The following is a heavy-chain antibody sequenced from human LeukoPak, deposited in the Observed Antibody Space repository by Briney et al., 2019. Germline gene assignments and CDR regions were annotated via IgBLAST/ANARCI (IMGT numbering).Heavy chain of an antibody. CDR3: AGGLYYYGSGSYYNMHTDDAFDI. D-gene: IGHD3-10*01. J-gene: IGHJ3*02. V-gene: IGHV4-34*01. CDR1: GGSFSGYY. Sequence: SETLSLTCAVYGGSFSGYYWSWIRQPPGKGLEWIGEINHSGSTNYNPSLKNRVTISVDTSKNQFSLKLSSVTAADTAVYYCAGGLYYYGSGSYYNMHTDDAFDIWGQGTMVTVSS. CDR2: INHSGST.